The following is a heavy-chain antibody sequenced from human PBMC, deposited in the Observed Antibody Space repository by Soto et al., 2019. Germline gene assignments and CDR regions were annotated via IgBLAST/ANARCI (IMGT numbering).Heavy chain of an antibody. D-gene: IGHD1-26*01. V-gene: IGHV3-74*01. CDR1: GFTLTGFW. J-gene: IGHJ6*02. Sequence: GGSLRLSCVASGFTLTGFWMHWVRQVPGKGPVWVSGIISDGTSTRYADSVKGRATISRDNAKSTLHLQLSSLRADDTAVYYCAKVSLGATTITDFYYYGMDVWGQGTMVTVSS. CDR2: IISDGTST. CDR3: AKVSLGATTITDFYYYGMDV.